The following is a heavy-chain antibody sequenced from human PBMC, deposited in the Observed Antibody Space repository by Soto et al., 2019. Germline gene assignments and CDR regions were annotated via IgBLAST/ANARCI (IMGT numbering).Heavy chain of an antibody. J-gene: IGHJ3*02. CDR3: AKERGGSGDVFDI. Sequence: GGSLRLSCAASGFTFSSYGMHWVRQAPGKGLEWVAVISYDGSNKYYADSVKGRFTISRDNSKNTLYLQMNSLRAEDTAVYYYAKERGGSGDVFDIWGKGTMVTVS. V-gene: IGHV3-30*18. D-gene: IGHD1-26*01. CDR2: ISYDGSNK. CDR1: GFTFSSYG.